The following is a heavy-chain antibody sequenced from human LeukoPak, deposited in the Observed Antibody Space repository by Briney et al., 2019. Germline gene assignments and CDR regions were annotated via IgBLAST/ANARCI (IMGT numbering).Heavy chain of an antibody. D-gene: IGHD7-27*01. CDR3: AKDDLGHAFDI. CDR2: ISYDGSNK. V-gene: IGHV3-30*18. Sequence: WVAVISYDGSNKYYADSVKGRFTISRDNSKNTLYLQMNSLRAEDTAVYYCAKDDLGHAFDIWGQGTMVTVSS. J-gene: IGHJ3*02.